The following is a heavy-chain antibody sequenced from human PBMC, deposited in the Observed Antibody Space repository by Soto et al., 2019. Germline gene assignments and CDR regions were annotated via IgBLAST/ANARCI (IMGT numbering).Heavy chain of an antibody. J-gene: IGHJ4*02. Sequence: EVQLVETGGGLIQPGGSLRLSCAASGFTVSNNYMSWVRQAPGKGLEWVSIIYGGGATYYADSVKGRFTISRDISKNTRYLQMNSRRAEDTAVDYCARGADDYGDRVDYWGQGTLVTVSS. D-gene: IGHD4-17*01. CDR2: IYGGGAT. CDR1: GFTVSNNY. CDR3: ARGADDYGDRVDY. V-gene: IGHV3-53*02.